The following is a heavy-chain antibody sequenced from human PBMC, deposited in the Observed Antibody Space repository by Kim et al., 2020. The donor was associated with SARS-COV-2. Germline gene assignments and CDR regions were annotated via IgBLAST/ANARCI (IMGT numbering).Heavy chain of an antibody. Sequence: GGSLRLSCAASGFTVSSNYMSWVRQAPGKGLEWVSGIYSGGSTYYADSVKGRFTISKDNSKNTLYLQMNSLRAEDTAVYYCARLGFPPSGFDYWGQGTLVTVSS. D-gene: IGHD3-10*01. CDR3: ARLGFPPSGFDY. J-gene: IGHJ4*02. V-gene: IGHV3-53*01. CDR2: IYSGGST. CDR1: GFTVSSNY.